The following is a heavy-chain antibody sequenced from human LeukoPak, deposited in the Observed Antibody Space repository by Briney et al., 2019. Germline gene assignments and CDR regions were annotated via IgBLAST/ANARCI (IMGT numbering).Heavy chain of an antibody. CDR1: GFTFDDYG. V-gene: IGHV3-9*01. CDR3: AKARGYSYGLTTGDFDY. Sequence: GRSLRLSCAAAGFTFDDYGMPWVRQAQGKGLEGVSGISRNSGSIGYADSVKGRFTISRDNAKNSLDLQMNSLRAEDAALYYCAKARGYSYGLTTGDFDYWGQGTLASVSS. J-gene: IGHJ4*02. D-gene: IGHD5-18*01. CDR2: ISRNSGSI.